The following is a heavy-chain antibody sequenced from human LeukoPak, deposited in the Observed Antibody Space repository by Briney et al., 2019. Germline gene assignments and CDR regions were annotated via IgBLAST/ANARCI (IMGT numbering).Heavy chain of an antibody. V-gene: IGHV3-23*01. Sequence: PGRSLRLSCAASGFTFSSYGMHWVRQAPGKGLEWVSTISATGGGAYYADSVKGRFTISRDNSKDTLSLQMNTLRAEDTAVYYCAKDVRRAEYCSGTTCYTSSFDYWGQGTLVTVSS. CDR2: ISATGGGA. J-gene: IGHJ4*02. CDR3: AKDVRRAEYCSGTTCYTSSFDY. D-gene: IGHD2-2*02. CDR1: GFTFSSYG.